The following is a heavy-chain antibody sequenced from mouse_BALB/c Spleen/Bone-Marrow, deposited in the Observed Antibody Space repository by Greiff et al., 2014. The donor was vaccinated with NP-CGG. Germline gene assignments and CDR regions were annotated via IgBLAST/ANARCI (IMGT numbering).Heavy chain of an antibody. J-gene: IGHJ3*01. D-gene: IGHD2-10*02. CDR1: GFSFSSYG. V-gene: IGHV5-6*01. CDR2: ISSGGSYT. Sequence: VHLQQSGGDLVTPGRSLTLSCAVSGFSFSSYGISWVRQTPGKRLEWVATISSGGSYTYYPDSMTRRFTISRDNAKNTLYLQMSSLKSEDTTMYYCATQGPYGNYGGFAYWGQDTPVTVSS. CDR3: ATQGPYGNYGGFAY.